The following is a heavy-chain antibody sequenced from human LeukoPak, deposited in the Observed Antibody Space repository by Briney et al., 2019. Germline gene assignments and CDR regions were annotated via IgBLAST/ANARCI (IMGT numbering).Heavy chain of an antibody. V-gene: IGHV3-74*01. CDR3: ATAPRGTLGAGFDY. J-gene: IGHJ4*02. Sequence: PGGSLRLSCAASGFTFSSYWMHWVRHAAGKGLVWVSHISSDGDTTNYADSVKGRFTISRDNAKNTLYLQMNSLGAEDTAVYYCATAPRGTLGAGFDYWGQGTLVTVSS. D-gene: IGHD1-1*01. CDR1: GFTFSSYW. CDR2: ISSDGDTT.